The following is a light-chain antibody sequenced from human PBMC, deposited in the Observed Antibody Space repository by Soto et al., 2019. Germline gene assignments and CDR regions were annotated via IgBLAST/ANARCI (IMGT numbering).Light chain of an antibody. Sequence: EIVLTQSPATLSLSPGERATLSCRASQSVSSYLAWYQQKPGQAPRLLIYDASNRATGIPARFSGGGSGTDFTLTISSLGPEDFAVYYCQQRSNWRLTFGGGTKVEIK. CDR1: QSVSSY. J-gene: IGKJ4*01. CDR2: DAS. V-gene: IGKV3-11*01. CDR3: QQRSNWRLT.